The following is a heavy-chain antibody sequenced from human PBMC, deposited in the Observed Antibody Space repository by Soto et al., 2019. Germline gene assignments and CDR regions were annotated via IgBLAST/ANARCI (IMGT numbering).Heavy chain of an antibody. J-gene: IGHJ6*02. CDR3: AKDISSSGYLPWPLPYYYYGMDV. CDR2: ISGSGGST. V-gene: IGHV3-23*01. Sequence: PGGSLRLSCAASGFTFSSYAMSWVRQAPGKGLEWVSAISGSGGSTYYADSVKGRFTISRDNSKNTLYLQMNSLRAEDTAVYYCAKDISSSGYLPWPLPYYYYGMDVWGQGTTVTVS. CDR1: GFTFSSYA. D-gene: IGHD3-22*01.